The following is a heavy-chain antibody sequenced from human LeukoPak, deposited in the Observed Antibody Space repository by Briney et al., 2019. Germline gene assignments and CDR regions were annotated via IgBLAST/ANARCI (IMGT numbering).Heavy chain of an antibody. V-gene: IGHV3-23*01. CDR2: ISGSGNST. Sequence: GGSLRLSCAASGFTFSSYGMHWVRLAPGKGLEWVSAISGSGNSTYYADSVKGRFTISRDNSKNTLYLQMNSLRAEDTATYYCAKVSRGEPNDYWGQGTLVTVSS. CDR3: AKVSRGEPNDY. D-gene: IGHD4-17*01. J-gene: IGHJ4*02. CDR1: GFTFSSYG.